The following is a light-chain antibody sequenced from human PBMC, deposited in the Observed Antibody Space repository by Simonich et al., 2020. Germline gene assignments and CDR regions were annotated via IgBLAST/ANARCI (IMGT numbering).Light chain of an antibody. Sequence: QSVLTQPPSVSGAPGQRVTISCTGSSSNIGACYDVHWYQQLPGTAPKLLIYGNCNRPTGVPDRVSGSKSGTSASLAITGLQAEDEADYYCQSYDSSLSGWVFGGGTKLTVL. V-gene: IGLV1-40*01. CDR3: QSYDSSLSGWV. CDR1: SSNIGACYD. J-gene: IGLJ3*02. CDR2: GNC.